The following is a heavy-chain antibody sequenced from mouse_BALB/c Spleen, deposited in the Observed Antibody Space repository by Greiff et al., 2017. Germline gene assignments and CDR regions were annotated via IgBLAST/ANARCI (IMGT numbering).Heavy chain of an antibody. D-gene: IGHD2-12*01. CDR3: ARADSYAFAY. Sequence: VQLKESGPELVKPGASVKISCKASGYTFTSYDINWVKQRPGQGLEWIGWIYPGDGSTKYNEKFKGKATLTADKSSSTAYMQLSSLTSENSAVYFCARADSYAFAYWGQGTLVTVSA. J-gene: IGHJ3*01. V-gene: IGHV1S56*01. CDR1: GYTFTSYD. CDR2: IYPGDGST.